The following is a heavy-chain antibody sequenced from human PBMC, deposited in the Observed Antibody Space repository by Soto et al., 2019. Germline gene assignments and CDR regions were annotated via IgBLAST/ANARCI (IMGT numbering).Heavy chain of an antibody. J-gene: IGHJ4*02. CDR3: ERGNQY. CDR1: GGSISSSHC. CDR2: IYHNGTT. V-gene: IGHV4-4*02. Sequence: SETLSLTCAVSGGSISSSHCCTWVRQSPGKGLEWILEIYHNGTTNYNPSLKSRLTISVDTSKNHFSLSLTPVTVRDTSTYFCERGNQYWGQGTLVTVSS.